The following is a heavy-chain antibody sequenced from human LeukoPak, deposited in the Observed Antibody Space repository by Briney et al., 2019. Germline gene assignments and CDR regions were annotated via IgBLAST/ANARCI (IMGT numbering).Heavy chain of an antibody. CDR2: IYYSGST. Sequence: PSETLSLTCNVSGASISTYYWTWIRQPPGKGLEWIGYIYYSGSTNYSPSLKSRVTISVDTSKNQFSLKLSSVTAADTAVYYCARDIAATGTRFDYWGHGTLVTVSS. J-gene: IGHJ4*01. D-gene: IGHD6-13*01. V-gene: IGHV4-59*01. CDR1: GASISTYY. CDR3: ARDIAATGTRFDY.